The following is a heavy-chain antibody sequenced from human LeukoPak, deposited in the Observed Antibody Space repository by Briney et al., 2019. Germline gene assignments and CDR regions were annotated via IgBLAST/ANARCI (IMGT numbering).Heavy chain of an antibody. CDR3: TTDGADFMVRPFDY. Sequence: GGSLRLSCAASGFTFSNAWMSWVRQAPGKGLEWVGRIKSKTDGGTTDYAAPVKGRFTISRDDSKNTLYLQMNSLKTEDAAVDYCTTDGADFMVRPFDYWGQGTLVTVSS. CDR2: IKSKTDGGTT. CDR1: GFTFSNAW. J-gene: IGHJ4*02. D-gene: IGHD3-10*01. V-gene: IGHV3-15*01.